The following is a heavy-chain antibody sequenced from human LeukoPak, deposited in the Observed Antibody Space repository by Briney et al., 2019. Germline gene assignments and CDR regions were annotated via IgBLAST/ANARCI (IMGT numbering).Heavy chain of an antibody. D-gene: IGHD2-2*01. CDR3: ARYCSSTSCHSWGAFDI. CDR2: INPNSGGT. CDR1: GYTFTGYY. Sequence: GASVKVSCKASGYTFTGYYMHWVRQAPGQGLEWMGWINPNSGGTNYAQKFQGRVTMTRDTSISTAYMELSRLRSVDTAVYYCARYCSSTSCHSWGAFDIWGQGTMVTVSS. J-gene: IGHJ3*02. V-gene: IGHV1-2*02.